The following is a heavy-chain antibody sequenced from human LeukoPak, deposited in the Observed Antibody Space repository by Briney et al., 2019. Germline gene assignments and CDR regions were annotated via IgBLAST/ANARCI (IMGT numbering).Heavy chain of an antibody. J-gene: IGHJ4*02. Sequence: SETLSLTCTVSGGSISSGGYYWSWIRQPPGKGLEWIGYIYHSGSTYYNPSLKSRVTISVDRSKNQFSLKLSSVTAADTAVYYCARGWYQLLWDYWGQGTPVTVSS. CDR1: GGSISSGGYY. CDR3: ARGWYQLLWDY. CDR2: IYHSGST. V-gene: IGHV4-30-2*01. D-gene: IGHD2-2*01.